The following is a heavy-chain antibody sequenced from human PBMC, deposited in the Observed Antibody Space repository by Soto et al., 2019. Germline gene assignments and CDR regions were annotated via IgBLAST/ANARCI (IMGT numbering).Heavy chain of an antibody. CDR2: IYSSGST. V-gene: IGHV3-53*01. Sequence: GGSLRLSGAASGFTVSSNYMSWVRQAPGKGLEWVSVIYSSGSTYYADSVKDRFTISRDNSKNTLYLQLNGLRAEDTAVYYCARGGSRRLQLGFLFDYWGQGTLVTVSS. CDR3: ARGGSRRLQLGFLFDY. CDR1: GFTVSSNY. D-gene: IGHD5-18*01. J-gene: IGHJ4*02.